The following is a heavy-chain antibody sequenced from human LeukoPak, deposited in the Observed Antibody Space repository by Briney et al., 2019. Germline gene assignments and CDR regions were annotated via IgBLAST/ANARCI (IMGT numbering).Heavy chain of an antibody. CDR3: ASSSSSAGSGTYYHFDY. V-gene: IGHV3-11*06. D-gene: IGHD3-10*01. Sequence: GGSLRLSCAASGFTFSDYYMNWIRQAPAKGLEWVSYISSSGSYTNYADSVKGRFTISRDNAKNSLYLQMSSLRAEDTAVYYCASSSSSAGSGTYYHFDYWGQGTLVTVSS. CDR2: ISSSGSYT. J-gene: IGHJ4*02. CDR1: GFTFSDYY.